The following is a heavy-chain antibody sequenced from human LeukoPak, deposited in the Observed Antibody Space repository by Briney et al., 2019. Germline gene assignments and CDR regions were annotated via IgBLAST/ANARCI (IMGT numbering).Heavy chain of an antibody. CDR1: GYTFTSYY. CDR3: ARGGWAMEWLLYKVVVDAYYYYYYMDV. CDR2: MNPNSGNT. V-gene: IGHV1-8*02. J-gene: IGHJ6*03. D-gene: IGHD3-3*01. Sequence: GASVKVSCKASGYTFTSYYMHWVRQATAQGLEWMGWMNPNSGNTGSAQKFQGRVSMTRNTPISTAYMELSRLRSDDTAVYYCARGGWAMEWLLYKVVVDAYYYYYYMDVWGKGTTVTVSS.